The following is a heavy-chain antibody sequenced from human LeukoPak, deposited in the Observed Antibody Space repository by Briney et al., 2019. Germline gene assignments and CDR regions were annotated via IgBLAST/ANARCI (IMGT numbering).Heavy chain of an antibody. D-gene: IGHD3-10*01. CDR2: ISYDGSDK. J-gene: IGHJ5*02. V-gene: IGHV3-30*03. Sequence: GGSLRLSCVASGFTFSRYGMHWVRQAPGKGLEWVAVISYDGSDKYYADSVKGRFTISRDNSKNTLYLQMNSLTAEDTAVYYCARLYMVRGVRLDPWGQGTLVTVSS. CDR3: ARLYMVRGVRLDP. CDR1: GFTFSRYG.